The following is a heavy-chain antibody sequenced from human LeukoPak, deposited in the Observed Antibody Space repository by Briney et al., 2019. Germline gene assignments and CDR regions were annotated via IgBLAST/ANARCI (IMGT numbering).Heavy chain of an antibody. CDR3: ARDERTTGLDY. Sequence: PSETLSLTCTVSGGSISSGDYYWSWIRQPPGKGLEWIGYIYYSGSTYYNPSLKSRVTISVDTSKNQFSLKLSSVTAADTAAYYCARDERTTGLDYWGQGTLVTVSS. V-gene: IGHV4-30-4*01. CDR1: GGSISSGDYY. J-gene: IGHJ4*02. CDR2: IYYSGST. D-gene: IGHD2/OR15-2a*01.